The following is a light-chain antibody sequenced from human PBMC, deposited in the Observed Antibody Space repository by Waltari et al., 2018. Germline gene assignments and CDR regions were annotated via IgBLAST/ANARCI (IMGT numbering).Light chain of an antibody. V-gene: IGKV4-1*01. CDR2: WAS. J-gene: IGKJ1*01. CDR1: QSVLYDSNNKNY. Sequence: DIVMTQSPDSLAMSLGERATINCKSSQSVLYDSNNKNYLDWYQHKPGQPPKLLINWASTRESGVPDRFSGSGSGTDFTLTISSLQAEDVAVYYCQQYYKTPWTFGQGTKVEIK. CDR3: QQYYKTPWT.